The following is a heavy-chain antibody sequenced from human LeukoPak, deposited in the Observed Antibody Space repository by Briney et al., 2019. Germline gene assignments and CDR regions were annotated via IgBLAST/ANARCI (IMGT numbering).Heavy chain of an antibody. D-gene: IGHD1-26*01. Sequence: SETLSLTCTVSGGSISSSSYYWGWLRQPPGKGLEWIGTIYYSGSTYYNPSLKSRVTISVDTSKNQFSLKLSSVTAADTAVYYCARDLLGWELHYFDYWGQGTLVTVSS. CDR1: GGSISSSSYY. CDR3: ARDLLGWELHYFDY. CDR2: IYYSGST. V-gene: IGHV4-39*07. J-gene: IGHJ4*02.